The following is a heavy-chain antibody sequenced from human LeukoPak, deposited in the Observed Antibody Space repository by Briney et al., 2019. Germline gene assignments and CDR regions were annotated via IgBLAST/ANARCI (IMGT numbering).Heavy chain of an antibody. D-gene: IGHD4-17*01. Sequence: SETLSLTCTVSGASISSSSSYWGWIRQPPGKWLEWLGNIYSHGNTYYKPSLRSRVTISIDTSKNQFSLRLTSVTAADTAVYYCARMGGPISQTTDAFDIWGQGTMVTVSS. V-gene: IGHV4-39*07. CDR1: GASISSSSSY. CDR2: IYSHGNT. J-gene: IGHJ3*02. CDR3: ARMGGPISQTTDAFDI.